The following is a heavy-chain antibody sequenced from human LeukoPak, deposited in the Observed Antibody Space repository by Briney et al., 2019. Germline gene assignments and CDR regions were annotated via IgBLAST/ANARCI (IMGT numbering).Heavy chain of an antibody. D-gene: IGHD5-24*01. CDR3: ARGGGRDGYNPLDY. CDR2: IIPIFGTA. V-gene: IGHV1-69*13. CDR1: GGTFSSYA. Sequence: ASVKVSCKASGGTFSSYAISWVRQAPGQGLEWMGGIIPIFGTANYAQKFQGRVTITADESTSTAYMELSSLRSEDTAVYYCARGGGRDGYNPLDYWGQGTLVTVSS. J-gene: IGHJ4*02.